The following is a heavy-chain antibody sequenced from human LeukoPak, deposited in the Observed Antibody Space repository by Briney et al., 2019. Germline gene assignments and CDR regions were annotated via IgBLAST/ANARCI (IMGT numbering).Heavy chain of an antibody. CDR2: IIPILGST. Sequence: GASVRVSCNASGDIFNSYSVSWVRQAPGQGLEWMGGIIPILGSTNYAQKFQGRVTITTDQSTRTAYMELNSLSSDDTAVYYCARVGRSRGSLPNSYYYMDVWGKGTTVTVSS. CDR1: GDIFNSYS. V-gene: IGHV1-69*16. J-gene: IGHJ6*03. D-gene: IGHD1-26*01. CDR3: ARVGRSRGSLPNSYYYMDV.